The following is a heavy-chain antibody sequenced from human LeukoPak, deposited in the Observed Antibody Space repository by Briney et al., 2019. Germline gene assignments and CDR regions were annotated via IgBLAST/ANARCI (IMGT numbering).Heavy chain of an antibody. Sequence: NPSETLSLTCTVSGGSITSGDYYWSWVRQPAGKGLEWIGRIYTSGSTNYNPSLKSRVSISADTSRNQFSLQLSSVTASDTAVYYCARDYDYWSGSYDSWGQGTLVTVSS. J-gene: IGHJ4*02. CDR3: ARDYDYWSGSYDS. V-gene: IGHV4-61*02. CDR2: IYTSGST. CDR1: GGSITSGDYY. D-gene: IGHD3-3*01.